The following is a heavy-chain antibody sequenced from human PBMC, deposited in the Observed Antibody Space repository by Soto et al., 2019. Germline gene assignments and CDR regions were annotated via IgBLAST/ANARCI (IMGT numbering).Heavy chain of an antibody. CDR1: GFTFSSYS. CDR2: ISSSSSYI. Sequence: GGSLRLSCAASGFTFSSYSMNWVRQAPGKGLEWVSSISSSSSYIYYADSVKGRFTIPRDNAKNSLYLQMNSLRAEDTAVYYCARDVYCSGGSCYFGYYYYYMDVWGKGTTVTVSS. V-gene: IGHV3-21*01. D-gene: IGHD2-15*01. CDR3: ARDVYCSGGSCYFGYYYYYMDV. J-gene: IGHJ6*03.